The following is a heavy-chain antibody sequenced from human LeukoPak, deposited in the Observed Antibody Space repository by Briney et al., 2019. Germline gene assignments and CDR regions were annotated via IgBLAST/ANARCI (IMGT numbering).Heavy chain of an antibody. D-gene: IGHD1-26*01. CDR2: ISLTGET. Sequence: GSLRLSCAASGFTFSSYAMTWVRQPPGQGLEWIGEISLTGETNYNPSLNGRVTMSLDKSRNQLSLSLTSVTAADTAIYYCSRESGAFCPFGYWGQGTLVIVPP. CDR1: GFTFSSYAM. V-gene: IGHV4-4*02. CDR3: SRESGAFCPFGY. J-gene: IGHJ4*02.